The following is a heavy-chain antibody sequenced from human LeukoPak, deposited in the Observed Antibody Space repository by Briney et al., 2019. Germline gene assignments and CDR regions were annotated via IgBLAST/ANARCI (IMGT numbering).Heavy chain of an antibody. V-gene: IGHV1-69*13. CDR3: ARDLEGSSWAPPQD. CDR2: IIPVFGTA. CDR1: GGTFGTYA. D-gene: IGHD6-13*01. Sequence: SVKASCKASGGTFGTYAISWVRQAPGQGLEWMGGIIPVFGTANYPHKFQGRVTITADESTSTAYMELSSLRSEDTAVYYCARDLEGSSWAPPQDWGQGTLVTVSS. J-gene: IGHJ4*02.